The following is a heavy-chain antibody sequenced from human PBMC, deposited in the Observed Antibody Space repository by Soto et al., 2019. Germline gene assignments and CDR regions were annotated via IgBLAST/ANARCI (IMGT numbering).Heavy chain of an antibody. CDR2: IIPIFGTA. CDR1: GGTLSSNA. V-gene: IGHV1-69*13. Sequence: GASVKVSCKDSGGTLSSNAISWVRQAQRQGLEWMGGIIPIFGTANYAQKFQGRVTITADESTSTAYMELSSLRSEDTAVYYCARSGSIVVVPAARTNWFDPWGQGTLVTVSS. D-gene: IGHD2-2*01. CDR3: ARSGSIVVVPAARTNWFDP. J-gene: IGHJ5*02.